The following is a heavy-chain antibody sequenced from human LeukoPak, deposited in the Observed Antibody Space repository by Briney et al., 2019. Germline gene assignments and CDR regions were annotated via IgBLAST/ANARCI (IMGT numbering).Heavy chain of an antibody. D-gene: IGHD2-2*01. J-gene: IGHJ5*02. V-gene: IGHV1-46*01. Sequence: ASVKVSCKTSGDSFTTYYFHWVRQAPGQGLEWVATINPKDGSTDFAENFRGRVTLTRDTSTTTLYMDLHSLESADTAVYYCARDRGCTTSSCYRTGLRWFDPWGQGTLVIVSS. CDR2: INPKDGST. CDR3: ARDRGCTTSSCYRTGLRWFDP. CDR1: GDSFTTYY.